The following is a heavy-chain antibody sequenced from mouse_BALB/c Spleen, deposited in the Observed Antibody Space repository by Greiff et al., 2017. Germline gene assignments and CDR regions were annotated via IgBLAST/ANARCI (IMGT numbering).Heavy chain of an antibody. CDR2: IYPGDGDT. CDR1: GYTFTSYW. Sequence: VKLQQSGAELARPGASVKLSCKASGYTFTSYWMQWVKQRPGQGLEWIGAIYPGDGDTRYTQKFKGKATLTADKSSSTAYMQLSSLASEDSAVYYCARGGNLDDYWGQGTTLTVSS. V-gene: IGHV1-87*01. D-gene: IGHD2-1*01. CDR3: ARGGNLDDY. J-gene: IGHJ2*01.